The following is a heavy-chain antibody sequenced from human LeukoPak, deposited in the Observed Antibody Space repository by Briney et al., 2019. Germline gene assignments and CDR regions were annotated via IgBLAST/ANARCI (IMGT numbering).Heavy chain of an antibody. D-gene: IGHD2-2*01. V-gene: IGHV3-21*01. Sequence: KTGGSLRLSCAASGFTFSSYSMNWVRQAPGKGLEWVSSISSSSSYIYYADSVKGRFTISRDNAKNSLYLQMNSLRAEDTAVYYCARDQVGYCSSTSCPDYYYYYMDVWGKGTTVTASS. CDR2: ISSSSSYI. CDR3: ARDQVGYCSSTSCPDYYYYYMDV. CDR1: GFTFSSYS. J-gene: IGHJ6*03.